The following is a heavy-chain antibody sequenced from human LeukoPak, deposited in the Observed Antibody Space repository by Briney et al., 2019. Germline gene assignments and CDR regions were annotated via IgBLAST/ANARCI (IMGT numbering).Heavy chain of an antibody. CDR1: GFTVSSNY. J-gene: IGHJ4*02. V-gene: IGHV3-66*01. Sequence: GGSLRLSCAASGFTVSSNYMSWVRQAPGKGLEWVSLIYSGGSTYCADSVKGRFTISRDNSKNTLYLQMNSLRGEDTAVYYCAGIAAADRRYYFGYWGQGTLVTVSS. CDR2: IYSGGST. CDR3: AGIAAADRRYYFGY. D-gene: IGHD6-13*01.